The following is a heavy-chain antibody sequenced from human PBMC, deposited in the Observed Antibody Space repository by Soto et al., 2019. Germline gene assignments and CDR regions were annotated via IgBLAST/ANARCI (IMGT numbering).Heavy chain of an antibody. CDR1: GFTFSNNA. D-gene: IGHD1-1*01. J-gene: IGHJ6*02. CDR3: ARGTTTSAFSAMDV. V-gene: IGHV3-30-3*01. Sequence: ESGGGVVQPGRSLRLSCAASGFTFSNNAMDWVRQAPGKGLEWVAVISYDGSNKYIAESVKGRFTISRDNSKNTLFLQMNSLRAEDTAVYYWARGTTTSAFSAMDVWGQGTTVTVSS. CDR2: ISYDGSNK.